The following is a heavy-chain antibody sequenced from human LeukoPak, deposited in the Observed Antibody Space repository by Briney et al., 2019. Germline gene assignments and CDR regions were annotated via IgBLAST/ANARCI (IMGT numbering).Heavy chain of an antibody. V-gene: IGHV3-49*04. J-gene: IGHJ4*02. D-gene: IGHD1-26*01. Sequence: GGSLRLSCTASGFTFGDYAMSWVRQAPGKGLEWVGFIRSRPYGGTTEYAASVKGRLTISRDDSKSIAFLQMNSLKTEDTAVYYCTSDRVGATSPFDYWGQGTLVTVSS. CDR1: GFTFGDYA. CDR2: IRSRPYGGTT. CDR3: TSDRVGATSPFDY.